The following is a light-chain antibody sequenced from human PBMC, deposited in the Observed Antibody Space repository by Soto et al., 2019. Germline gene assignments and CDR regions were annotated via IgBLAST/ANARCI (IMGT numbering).Light chain of an antibody. Sequence: EVVLTQSPGTLSLPPGERATLSCRASQNLKSSYLAWYQQRPGQAPVLLIHAASIRATGIPDRFSGSGSGTDFTLTITRLEPDDFALYFCQQYDDSLSFGGGTKVEIK. CDR1: QNLKSSY. V-gene: IGKV3-20*01. CDR2: AAS. J-gene: IGKJ4*01. CDR3: QQYDDSLS.